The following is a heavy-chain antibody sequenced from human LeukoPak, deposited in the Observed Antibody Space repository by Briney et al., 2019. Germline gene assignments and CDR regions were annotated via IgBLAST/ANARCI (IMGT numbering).Heavy chain of an antibody. D-gene: IGHD3-10*01. Sequence: RASVKVSCKASGGTFSSYAISWVRQAPGQGLEWLGWISTYNGNTNYTQNLQGRITVTADASSTTVYMELRSLTYEDTAVYYCAREKGRGYFDYWGQGTLVTVSS. CDR2: ISTYNGNT. V-gene: IGHV1-18*01. J-gene: IGHJ4*02. CDR1: GGTFSSYA. CDR3: AREKGRGYFDY.